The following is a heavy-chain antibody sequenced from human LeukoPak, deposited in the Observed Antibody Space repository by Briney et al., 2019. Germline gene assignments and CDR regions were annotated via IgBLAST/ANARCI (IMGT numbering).Heavy chain of an antibody. D-gene: IGHD3-10*01. J-gene: IGHJ4*02. CDR2: IYYSGST. V-gene: IGHV4-59*01. CDR1: GGSISSYY. CDR3: ARGAITMVRGVIGSGYFDY. Sequence: SETLSLTCTVSGGSISSYYWSWIRQPLGKGLEWIGYIYYSGSTNYNPSLKSRVTISVDTSKNQFSLKLSSVTAADTAVYYCARGAITMVRGVIGSGYFDYWGQGTLVTVSS.